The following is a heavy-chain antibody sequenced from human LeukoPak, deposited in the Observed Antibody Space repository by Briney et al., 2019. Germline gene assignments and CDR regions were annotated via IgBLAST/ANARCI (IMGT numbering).Heavy chain of an antibody. D-gene: IGHD1-26*01. CDR3: GKNRYSGSLSPFDI. Sequence: PGGSLRLSCAASKFAFSSYAMSWVRQAPGKGLEWVSAISGGGGNTYYADSVKGRFTISRDNSKNTLYLQMNSLRAEDTAVYYCGKNRYSGSLSPFDIWGQGTMATVSS. V-gene: IGHV3-23*01. CDR1: KFAFSSYA. J-gene: IGHJ3*02. CDR2: ISGGGGNT.